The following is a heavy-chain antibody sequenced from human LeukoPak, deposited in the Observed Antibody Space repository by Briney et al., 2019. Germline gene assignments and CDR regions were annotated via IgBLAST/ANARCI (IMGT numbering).Heavy chain of an antibody. D-gene: IGHD3-22*01. CDR3: ARESPLVKLMDY. CDR1: GGTFSSYA. J-gene: IGHJ4*02. CDR2: IIPIFGTA. V-gene: IGHV1-69*13. Sequence: ASVKVSCKASGGTFSSYAISWVRQAPGQGLEWTGGIIPIFGTANYAQKFQGRVTITADESTGTAYMELSSLRSEDTAVYYCARESPLVKLMDYWGQGTLVTVSS.